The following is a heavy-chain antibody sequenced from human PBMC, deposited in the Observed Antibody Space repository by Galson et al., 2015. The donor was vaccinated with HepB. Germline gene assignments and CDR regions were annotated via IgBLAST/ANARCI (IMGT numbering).Heavy chain of an antibody. CDR3: ARNTPASGYHGLHY. V-gene: IGHV3-30*02. CDR1: GFTFSNYG. CDR2: IQYNGFTK. D-gene: IGHD6-25*01. Sequence: SLRLSCAASGFTFSNYGMHWVRQAPGKGLEWVAYIQYNGFTKYYGDSVTGRFTISRDNSKNTLYLHMNSLRPEDTALYHCARNTPASGYHGLHYGGQGTLVTVSS. J-gene: IGHJ4*02.